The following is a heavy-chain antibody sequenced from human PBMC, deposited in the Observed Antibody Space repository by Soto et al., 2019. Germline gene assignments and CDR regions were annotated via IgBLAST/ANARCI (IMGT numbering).Heavy chain of an antibody. V-gene: IGHV4-4*02. CDR3: ARHRSVLNFVRYYYYKYMDV. CDR1: SGTISSSNW. CDR2: INQSGSP. Sequence: PSETLSLTCAVSSGTISSSNWWTWVRQPPGKGLEWIGEINQSGSPNYNPSLRSRVTISVDKSKSQFFLKLSSVTAADTAVYYCARHRSVLNFVRYYYYKYMDVWGKGTTVTVSS. J-gene: IGHJ6*03. D-gene: IGHD3-9*01.